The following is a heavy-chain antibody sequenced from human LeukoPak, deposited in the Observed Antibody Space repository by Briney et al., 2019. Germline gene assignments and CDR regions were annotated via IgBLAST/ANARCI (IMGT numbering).Heavy chain of an antibody. J-gene: IGHJ4*02. CDR1: GGSISSYF. V-gene: IGHV4-4*07. CDR3: ARQGRLLRYFDY. CDR2: MYTSGST. Sequence: SETLSLTCTVSGGSISSYFWSWIRQPAGKGLEWIGRMYTSGSTNCNPSLKSRVIMSVDTSKNQFSLNLSSVTAADTAVYYCARQGRLLRYFDYWGQGTLVTVSS. D-gene: IGHD3-9*01.